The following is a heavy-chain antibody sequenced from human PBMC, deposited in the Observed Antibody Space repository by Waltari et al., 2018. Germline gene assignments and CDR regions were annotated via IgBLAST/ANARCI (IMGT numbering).Heavy chain of an antibody. CDR3: SISVGLSYGRVIDY. J-gene: IGHJ4*02. D-gene: IGHD3-16*02. V-gene: IGHV1-69*02. CDR2: IIPVLGMA. Sequence: QVQLVQSGAEVKKPGSSVKVSCKASGGTFSSYTISWVRQAPGQGLEWMGRIIPVLGMANTEQKFQGRVTITADKSTSTAYMELSSLRSEDTAVYYCSISVGLSYGRVIDYWGQGTLVTVSS. CDR1: GGTFSSYT.